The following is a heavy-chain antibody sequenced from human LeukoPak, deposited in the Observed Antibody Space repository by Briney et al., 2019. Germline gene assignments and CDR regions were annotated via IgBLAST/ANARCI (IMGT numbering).Heavy chain of an antibody. V-gene: IGHV4-39*07. Sequence: SETLSLTCTVSGGSISGSSYYWGWIRQPPGKGLEWIGSVYYSGSTYYNPSLKSRVTISVDTSKNQFSLKLTSVTAADTAVYYCARDRAAIGHFDTWGQGTRVTVSA. CDR3: ARDRAAIGHFDT. CDR1: GGSISGSSYY. D-gene: IGHD6-13*01. CDR2: VYYSGST. J-gene: IGHJ4*02.